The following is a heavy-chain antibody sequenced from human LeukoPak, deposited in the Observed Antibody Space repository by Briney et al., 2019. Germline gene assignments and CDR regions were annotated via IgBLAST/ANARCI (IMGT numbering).Heavy chain of an antibody. V-gene: IGHV3-30*04. CDR1: GFTFSNYA. D-gene: IGHD3-22*01. CDR3: ARGTYYYDSSGYYSGGLGY. Sequence: GGSLRLSCAASGFTFSNYAMHWVRQAPGKGLECVAVISNDGSDKYYADSVKGRFTISRDNSENTLYLQTNSLRTEDTAVYYCARGTYYYDSSGYYSGGLGYWGQGTLVTVSS. J-gene: IGHJ4*02. CDR2: ISNDGSDK.